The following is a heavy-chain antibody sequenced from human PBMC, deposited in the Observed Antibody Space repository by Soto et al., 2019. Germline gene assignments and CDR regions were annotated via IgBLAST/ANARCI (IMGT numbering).Heavy chain of an antibody. CDR3: ARHPRVGPTWFDP. J-gene: IGHJ5*02. Sequence: GESLKISCKGSGYTFTNYWIGWVRQMPGKGLEWVGIINPADSDTRYSPSFQGQVTISADKSISTAYLQWNSLKASDSAIYYGARHPRVGPTWFDPWGQGTLVPVAS. CDR1: GYTFTNYW. V-gene: IGHV5-51*01. CDR2: INPADSDT. D-gene: IGHD1-26*01.